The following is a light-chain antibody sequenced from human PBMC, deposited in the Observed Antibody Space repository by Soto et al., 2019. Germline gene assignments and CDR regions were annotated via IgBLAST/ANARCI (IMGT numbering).Light chain of an antibody. CDR1: GNDVGTYDL. CDR3: CSYAGPMSHMV. Sequence: QSVLTQPASVSGSPGQSITLSCTGTGNDVGTYDLVSWYQQHPGKAPKLIIYEVFKRPSGLSRRFSGSKSGNAASLTISGLQADDEADYYCCSYAGPMSHMVFGGGTKLTVL. V-gene: IGLV2-23*02. CDR2: EVF. J-gene: IGLJ2*01.